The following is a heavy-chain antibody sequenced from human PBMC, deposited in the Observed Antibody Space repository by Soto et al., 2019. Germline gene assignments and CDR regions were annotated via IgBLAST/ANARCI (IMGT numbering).Heavy chain of an antibody. CDR3: ARDRYCSGGSCSNDAFDI. CDR2: IYYSGST. J-gene: IGHJ3*02. D-gene: IGHD2-15*01. CDR1: GGSVSSGSYY. Sequence: SETLSLTCTVSGGSVSSGSYYWSWIRQPPGKGLEWIGYIYYSGSTNYNPSLKSRVTVSVDTSKNQFSLKLSSVTAADTAVYYCARDRYCSGGSCSNDAFDIWGQGTMVTVSS. V-gene: IGHV4-61*01.